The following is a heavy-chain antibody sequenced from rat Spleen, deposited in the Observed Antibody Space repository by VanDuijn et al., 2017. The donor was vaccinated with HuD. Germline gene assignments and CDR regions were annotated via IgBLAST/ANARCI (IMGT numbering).Heavy chain of an antibody. Sequence: EVQLVESDGGLVQPGRSLKLSCAASGFTFSDYYMAWVRQAPGKGLEWVASISPSGGSTFYRDSVKGRFTISRDNAKSTLYLQMDSLRSEDTATYYCARHVLYYSSDMEGVMDAWGQGASVTVSS. V-gene: IGHV5-25*01. CDR1: GFTFSDYY. CDR3: ARHVLYYSSDMEGVMDA. J-gene: IGHJ4*01. D-gene: IGHD1-2*01. CDR2: ISPSGGST.